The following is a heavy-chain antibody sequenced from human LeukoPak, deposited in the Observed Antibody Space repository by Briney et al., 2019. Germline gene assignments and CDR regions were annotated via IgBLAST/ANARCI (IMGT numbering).Heavy chain of an antibody. V-gene: IGHV1-2*02. D-gene: IGHD6-13*01. CDR2: INPNSGGT. CDR1: GGTFSSYA. CDR3: ARGQQLQD. J-gene: IGHJ4*02. Sequence: ASVKVSCKASGGTFSSYAISWVRQAPGQGLEWMGWINPNSGGTNYAQKFQGRVTMTRDTSISTAYMELSRLRSDDTAVYYCARGQQLQDWGQGTLVTVSS.